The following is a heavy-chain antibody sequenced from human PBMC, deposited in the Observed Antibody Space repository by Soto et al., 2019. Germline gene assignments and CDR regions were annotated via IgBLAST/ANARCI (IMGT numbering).Heavy chain of an antibody. CDR1: GFTFGDEA. Sequence: EVRLVESGGGVVRPGGSLRLSCAASGFTFGDEAMSWVRQAPGKGLEWVSGINWNGGSTGYADTVKGRFTISRDNAKDALYLEMNSLRAEDTALYFCAREGGDRFLEWFGPEPIPQNYFYGMDAWGQGTTVIVSS. D-gene: IGHD3-3*01. V-gene: IGHV3-20*04. CDR3: AREGGDRFLEWFGPEPIPQNYFYGMDA. J-gene: IGHJ6*02. CDR2: INWNGGST.